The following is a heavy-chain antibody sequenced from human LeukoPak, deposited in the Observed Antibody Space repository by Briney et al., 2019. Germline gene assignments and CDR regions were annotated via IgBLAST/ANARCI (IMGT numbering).Heavy chain of an antibody. D-gene: IGHD1-26*01. CDR2: ISAYNGNT. Sequence: ASVKVSCKASGYTFTSYGISWARQAPGQGLEWMGWISAYNGNTNYAQKLQGRVTMTTDTSTSTAYMELRSLRSDDTAVYYCARVYKEGVGPYYYYYYMDVWGKGTTVTVSS. V-gene: IGHV1-18*01. J-gene: IGHJ6*03. CDR3: ARVYKEGVGPYYYYYYMDV. CDR1: GYTFTSYG.